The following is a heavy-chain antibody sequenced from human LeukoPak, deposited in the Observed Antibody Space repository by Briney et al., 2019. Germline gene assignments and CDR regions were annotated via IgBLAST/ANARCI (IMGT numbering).Heavy chain of an antibody. CDR1: GGSFSGYY. CDR2: INHSGST. J-gene: IGHJ6*03. CDR3: ARSYGSGSPYYYMDV. D-gene: IGHD3-10*01. V-gene: IGHV4-34*01. Sequence: SETLSLTCAVYGGSFSGYYWSWIRQPPGKGLEWIGEINHSGSTYYNPSLKSRVTISVDTSKNQFSLKLSSVTAADTAVYYCARSYGSGSPYYYMDVWGKGTTVTVSS.